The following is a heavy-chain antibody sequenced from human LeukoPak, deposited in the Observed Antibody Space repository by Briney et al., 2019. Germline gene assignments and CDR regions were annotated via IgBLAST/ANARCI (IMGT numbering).Heavy chain of an antibody. CDR3: ARDNSLGDSAWWFDP. J-gene: IGHJ5*02. CDR1: GYTFTSSG. V-gene: IGHV1-69*06. Sequence: ASVKVSCKASGYTFTSSGISWVRQAPGQGVEWMGGIIPIFGTANYAQKFQGRVTITADKSTSTAYMELSSLRSEDTAVYYCARDNSLGDSAWWFDPWGQGTLVTVSS. D-gene: IGHD5-12*01. CDR2: IIPIFGTA.